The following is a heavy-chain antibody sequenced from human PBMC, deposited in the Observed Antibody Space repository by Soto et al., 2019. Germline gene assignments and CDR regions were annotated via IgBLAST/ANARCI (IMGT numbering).Heavy chain of an antibody. CDR2: IKSYISGGTI. J-gene: IGHJ4*02. CDR1: GFSFHMAW. CDR3: AADLPDWGAYAFDY. Sequence: GGSLRLSCAASGFSFHMAWMNWVRQTPGKGLEWVGRIKSYISGGTIDYAAPVKGRFTVSRDDSRGRLYLEMDSLKTEDTALYYCAADLPDWGAYAFDYWGQGTPVTVSS. V-gene: IGHV3-15*07. D-gene: IGHD3-16*01.